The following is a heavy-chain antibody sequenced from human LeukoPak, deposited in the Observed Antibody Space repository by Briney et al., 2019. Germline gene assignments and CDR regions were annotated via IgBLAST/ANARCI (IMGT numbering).Heavy chain of an antibody. CDR3: ARDGGYYDYVWGSYRYNSDY. V-gene: IGHV3-21*01. CDR1: GFTFSSYS. D-gene: IGHD3-16*02. CDR2: ISSSSSYI. J-gene: IGHJ4*02. Sequence: PGRSLRLSCAASGFTFSSYSMNWVRQAPGKGLEWGSPISSSSSYIYYADSVKGRFTISRDNAKNSLYLQMNSLRAEDTAVYYCARDGGYYDYVWGSYRYNSDYWGQGTLVTVSS.